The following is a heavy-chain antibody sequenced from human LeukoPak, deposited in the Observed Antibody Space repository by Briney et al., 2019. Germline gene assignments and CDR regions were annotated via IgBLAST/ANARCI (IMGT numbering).Heavy chain of an antibody. CDR1: GFAFNIYS. D-gene: IGHD3-9*01. J-gene: IGHJ4*02. V-gene: IGHV3-48*01. Sequence: GGSLRLSCAASGFAFNIYSMNWVRQAPGKGREWISYMTGNSKTINYADSVKGRFTISRDNAENSLFLQMNSLRAEDTAIYYCARSRDWYADYWGQGSLVTVSS. CDR2: MTGNSKTI. CDR3: ARSRDWYADY.